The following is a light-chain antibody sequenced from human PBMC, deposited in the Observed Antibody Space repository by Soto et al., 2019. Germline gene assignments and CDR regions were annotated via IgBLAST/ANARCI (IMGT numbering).Light chain of an antibody. CDR1: QSISSW. V-gene: IGKV1-5*03. Sequence: DIQLTQSPSTLSASVGERVALTCRASQSISSWLAWYQRKPGKAPKILIYKASSLESGVPSRFSGSGSGTEFTLTISSLQPDDFATYYCQQYSTYTPRTFGQGTKVDIK. CDR3: QQYSTYTPRT. CDR2: KAS. J-gene: IGKJ1*01.